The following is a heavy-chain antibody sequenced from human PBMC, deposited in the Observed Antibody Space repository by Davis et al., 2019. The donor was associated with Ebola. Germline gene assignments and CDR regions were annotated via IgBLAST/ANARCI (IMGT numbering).Heavy chain of an antibody. V-gene: IGHV1-3*01. J-gene: IGHJ6*02. D-gene: IGHD6-13*01. CDR1: GYTFTSYA. CDR2: INAGNGNT. CDR3: ARDLGIAAAGTGNYYYYYGMDV. Sequence: ASVKVSCKASGYTFTSYAMHWVRQAPGQRLEWMGWINAGNGNTKYSQKFQGRVTITRDTSTSTAYMELRSLRSDDTAVYYCARDLGIAAAGTGNYYYYYGMDVWGQGTTVTVSS.